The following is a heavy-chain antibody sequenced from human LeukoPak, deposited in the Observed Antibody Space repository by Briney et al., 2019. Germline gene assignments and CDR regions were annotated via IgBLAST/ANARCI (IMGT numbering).Heavy chain of an antibody. CDR1: GSTLTELS. CDR2: FDPEDGEP. J-gene: IGHJ5*02. V-gene: IGHV1-24*01. Sequence: ASVKVSCRVSGSTLTELSMHWVRQAPGDGLEWMGGFDPEDGEPIYAQKFQGRVTMTEDTSTDTVHMELSSLRSEDTAVYYCATDFLGFDPWGQGTLVTVSS. CDR3: ATDFLGFDP. D-gene: IGHD2/OR15-2a*01.